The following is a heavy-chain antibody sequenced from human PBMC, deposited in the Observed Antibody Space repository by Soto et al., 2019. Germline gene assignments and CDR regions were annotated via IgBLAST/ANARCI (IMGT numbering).Heavy chain of an antibody. CDR1: GGSIRSYF. CDR2: IYSNEYT. Sequence: SETLSLTCTVSGGSIRSYFWSWIRQAPGKGLEWIGYIYSNEYTYYNPSLKSRVIISVDTSKNQFSLKLSSVTAADTAVYYCARVYAYYFDYWGQGTLVTVSS. D-gene: IGHD2-8*01. V-gene: IGHV4-59*12. CDR3: ARVYAYYFDY. J-gene: IGHJ4*02.